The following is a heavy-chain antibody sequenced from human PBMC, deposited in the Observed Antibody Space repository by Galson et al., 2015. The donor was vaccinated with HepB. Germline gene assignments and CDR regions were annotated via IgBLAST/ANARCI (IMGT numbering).Heavy chain of an antibody. J-gene: IGHJ6*02. Sequence: SCKASGYIFSGYYIHWVRQAPGQGLEWMGRINPNSGDTNYAQKFKGRVAMTRDTSIRTAYMELSRLRSDDTAIYYCARSPRTSLYYGMDVWGQGTTVTVSS. D-gene: IGHD1-14*01. V-gene: IGHV1-2*06. CDR3: ARSPRTSLYYGMDV. CDR2: INPNSGDT. CDR1: GYIFSGYY.